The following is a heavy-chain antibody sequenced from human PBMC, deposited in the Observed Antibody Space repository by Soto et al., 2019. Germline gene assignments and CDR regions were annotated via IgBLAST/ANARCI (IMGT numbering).Heavy chain of an antibody. CDR1: GGSFSGYY. CDR3: ARSIVGKTLRYFDWLLYYMDV. V-gene: IGHV4-34*01. D-gene: IGHD3-9*01. Sequence: SETLSLTFAVYGGSFSGYYWSWIRQPPGKGLEWIGEINHSGSTNYNPSLKSRVTISVGTSKNQFSLKLSSVTAADTAVYYGARSIVGKTLRYFDWLLYYMDVWGKGTTVTVSS. J-gene: IGHJ6*03. CDR2: INHSGST.